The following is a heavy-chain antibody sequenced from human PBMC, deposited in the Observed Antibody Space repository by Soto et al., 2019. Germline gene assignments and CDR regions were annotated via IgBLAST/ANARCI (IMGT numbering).Heavy chain of an antibody. CDR2: IYYSGST. J-gene: IGHJ4*02. V-gene: IGHV4-59*01. D-gene: IGHD5-12*01. Sequence: SETLSLTCTVSGGSISSYYWSWIRQPPGKGLEWSGYIYYSGSTNYSPSLKSRVTISVDTSKNQFSLKLSSVTAADTAVYYCARLRDGYNFGYFDYWGQGTLVTVS. CDR3: ARLRDGYNFGYFDY. CDR1: GGSISSYY.